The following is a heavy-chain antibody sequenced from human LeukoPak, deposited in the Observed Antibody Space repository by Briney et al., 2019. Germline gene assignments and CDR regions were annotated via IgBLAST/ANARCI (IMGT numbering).Heavy chain of an antibody. D-gene: IGHD6-19*01. J-gene: IGHJ4*02. CDR2: INHSGST. V-gene: IGHV4-34*01. CDR3: ARGLVAVAGRGGYGY. Sequence: SETLSLTCAVYGGSFSGYYWSWIRQPPGKVLEWIGEINHSGSTNYNPSLKSRVTISVDTSKNQFSLKLSSVTAADTAVYYCARGLVAVAGRGGYGYWGQGTLVTVSS. CDR1: GGSFSGYY.